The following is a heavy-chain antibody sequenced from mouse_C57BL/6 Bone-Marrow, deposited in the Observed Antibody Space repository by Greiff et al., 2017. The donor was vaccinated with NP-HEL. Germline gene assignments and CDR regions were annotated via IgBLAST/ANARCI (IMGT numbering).Heavy chain of an antibody. Sequence: EVQVVESGAELVRPGASVKLSCTASGFNIKDDYMHWVKQRPEQGLEWIGWIDPENGDTEYASKFQGKATITADTSSNTAYLQLSSLTSEDTAVYYCTTVWDVDYWGQGTTLTVSS. CDR3: TTVWDVDY. CDR2: IDPENGDT. CDR1: GFNIKDDY. J-gene: IGHJ2*01. D-gene: IGHD4-1*01. V-gene: IGHV14-4*01.